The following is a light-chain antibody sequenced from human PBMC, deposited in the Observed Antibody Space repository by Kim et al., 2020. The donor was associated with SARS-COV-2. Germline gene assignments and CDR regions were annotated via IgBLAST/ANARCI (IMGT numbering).Light chain of an antibody. Sequence: SYELTQPPSVSVSPGQTASITCSGDKLGDKYACWYQQKPGQSPVLVIYQDSKRPSGIPERFSGSNSGNTATLTISGTKAMDEADYYCQAWDSSTPVVFGG. CDR3: QAWDSSTPVV. CDR1: KLGDKY. J-gene: IGLJ2*01. CDR2: QDS. V-gene: IGLV3-1*01.